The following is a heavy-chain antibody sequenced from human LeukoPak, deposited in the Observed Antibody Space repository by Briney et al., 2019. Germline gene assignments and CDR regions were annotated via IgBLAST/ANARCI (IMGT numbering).Heavy chain of an antibody. CDR3: AKDQTGAHPYNWFDP. V-gene: IGHV3-23*01. D-gene: IGHD2-21*01. Sequence: GGSLRLSCAASGFIFSRYAMSWVRQAPGEGLGWVAVINDRGVSTEYADSVKGRFTISRDNSKNTLYWRTNSLRDDDTAVYYSAKDQTGAHPYNWFDPWGQATLVAVSS. CDR2: INDRGVST. CDR1: GFIFSRYA. J-gene: IGHJ5*02.